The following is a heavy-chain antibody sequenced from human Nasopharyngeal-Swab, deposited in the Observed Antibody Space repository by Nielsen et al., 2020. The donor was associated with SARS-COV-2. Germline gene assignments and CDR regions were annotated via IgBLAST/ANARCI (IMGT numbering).Heavy chain of an antibody. CDR1: GDSVSSSCAA. D-gene: IGHD4-17*01. J-gene: IGHJ6*03. CDR3: ARARGAYGDYYYYYYTDV. Sequence: SQTLSLTCAISGDSVSSSCAAWNWIRQSPSRGLEWLGRTYYRSKWYNDYAVSVKSRIAINPDTSKNQFSLHLNSVTPEDTAVHYCARARGAYGDYYYYYYTDVWGKGTTVTVSS. CDR2: TYYRSKWYN. V-gene: IGHV6-1*01.